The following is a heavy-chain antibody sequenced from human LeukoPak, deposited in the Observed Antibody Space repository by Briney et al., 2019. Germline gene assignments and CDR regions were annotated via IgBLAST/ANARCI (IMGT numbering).Heavy chain of an antibody. CDR2: IWNDGSNK. Sequence: GGSLRLSCEASGFTFSTYGMHWVRQAPGKGLEWVAVIWNDGSNKYYADSVKGRFTISRDNSKNTLYLQMNSLRVEDTAVYYCGKDYSRDGYYADTFHIWGQGTMVTVSS. V-gene: IGHV3-33*06. CDR3: GKDYSRDGYYADTFHI. J-gene: IGHJ3*02. D-gene: IGHD3-3*01. CDR1: GFTFSTYG.